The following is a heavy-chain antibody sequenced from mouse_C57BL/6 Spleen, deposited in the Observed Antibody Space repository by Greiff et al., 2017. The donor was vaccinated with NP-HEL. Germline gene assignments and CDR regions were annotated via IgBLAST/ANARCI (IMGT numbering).Heavy chain of an antibody. CDR1: GFTFSSYG. CDR3: ARPSDSPYFDY. D-gene: IGHD3-2*01. V-gene: IGHV5-6*02. J-gene: IGHJ2*01. Sequence: DVMLVESGGDLVKPGGSLKLSCAASGFTFSSYGMSWVRQTPDKRLEWVATISSGGSYTYYPDSVKGRFTISRDNAKNTLYLQMSSLKSEDTAMYYCARPSDSPYFDYWGQGTTLTVSS. CDR2: ISSGGSYT.